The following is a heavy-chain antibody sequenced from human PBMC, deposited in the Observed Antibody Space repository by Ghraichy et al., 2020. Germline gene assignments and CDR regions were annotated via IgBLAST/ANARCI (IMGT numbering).Heavy chain of an antibody. CDR1: GFTFSSYA. CDR2: ISSNGGST. Sequence: GVLNISCSASGFTFSSYAMHWVRQAPGKGLEYVSAISSNGGSTYYADSVKGRFTISRDNSKNTLYLQMSSLRAEDTAVYYCVKDDGYDILTYAFDIWGQGTMVTVSS. V-gene: IGHV3-64D*06. D-gene: IGHD3-9*01. CDR3: VKDDGYDILTYAFDI. J-gene: IGHJ3*02.